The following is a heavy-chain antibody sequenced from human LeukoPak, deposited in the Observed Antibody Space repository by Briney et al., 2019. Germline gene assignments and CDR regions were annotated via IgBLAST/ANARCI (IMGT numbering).Heavy chain of an antibody. V-gene: IGHV1-69*05. CDR3: AREMEVVAVAGSNWYFDL. J-gene: IGHJ2*01. Sequence: ASVKVSCKASGYTFTSYGISWVRQAPGQGLEWVWGIIPIFGTANYAQKCQGRVTITTDESTSTAYMELSSLRSEDTAVYYCAREMEVVAVAGSNWYFDLWGRGTLVTVSS. CDR2: IIPIFGTA. D-gene: IGHD6-19*01. CDR1: GYTFTSYG.